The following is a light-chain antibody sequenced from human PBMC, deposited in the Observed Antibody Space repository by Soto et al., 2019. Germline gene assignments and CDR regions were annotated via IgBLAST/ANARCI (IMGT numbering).Light chain of an antibody. Sequence: EIVMTQSPVTLSVSPGERATLSCRASQSVSSNLAWYQQKPGQAPRLLIYGASTRATDIPARFSGSGSGTEFTLTISSLQSEDFAVYYCQQYNNWPPWTFGQGTKV. J-gene: IGKJ1*01. V-gene: IGKV3-15*01. CDR2: GAS. CDR1: QSVSSN. CDR3: QQYNNWPPWT.